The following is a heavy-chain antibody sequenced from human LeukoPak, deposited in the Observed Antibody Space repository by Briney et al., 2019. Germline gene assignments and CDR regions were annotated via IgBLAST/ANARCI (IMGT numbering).Heavy chain of an antibody. CDR3: ARIAAAGRFDP. CDR2: INPNSGGT. J-gene: IGHJ5*02. CDR1: GYTFTGYY. D-gene: IGHD6-13*01. V-gene: IGHV1-2*06. Sequence: AASVTVSCTASGYTFTGYYMHWVRQAPGQGLEWMERINPNSGGTNYAQKFQGRVTMTRDTSISTAYMELSRLRSDDTAVYYCARIAAAGRFDPWGQGTLVTVSS.